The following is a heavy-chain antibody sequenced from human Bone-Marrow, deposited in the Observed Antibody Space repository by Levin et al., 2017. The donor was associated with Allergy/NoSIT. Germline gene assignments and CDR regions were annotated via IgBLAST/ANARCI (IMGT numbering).Heavy chain of an antibody. J-gene: IGHJ4*02. V-gene: IGHV4-39*07. CDR2: ISYYGST. Sequence: SETLSLTCTVSGGSITTSPYYCGWIRQAPGKGLEWIGSISYYGSTHYNSSLQSRVTISRDTSKNQFSLTLSSVTAADTAVYYCTRVYTGSAFEHWGQGTLVTVSS. CDR1: GGSITTSPYY. CDR3: TRVYTGSAFEH. D-gene: IGHD1-26*01.